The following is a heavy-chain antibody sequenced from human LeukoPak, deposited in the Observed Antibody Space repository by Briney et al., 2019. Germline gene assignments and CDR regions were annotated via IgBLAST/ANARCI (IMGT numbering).Heavy chain of an antibody. D-gene: IGHD3-10*01. CDR1: GYSFTSYW. V-gene: IGHV5-51*01. CDR2: IYPADSDT. J-gene: IGHJ6*02. CDR3: VKGVSGTYFGMGA. Sequence: GESLKISCKDSGYSFTSYWIGWVRQMPDKGLQWMGIIYPADSDTRYSPSFEGQVTISADKSISTAYLQWSSLKASDTAIYYCVKGVSGTYFGMGAWGQGTTVVVSS.